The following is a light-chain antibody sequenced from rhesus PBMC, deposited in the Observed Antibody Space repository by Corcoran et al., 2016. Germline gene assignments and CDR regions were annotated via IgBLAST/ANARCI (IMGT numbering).Light chain of an antibody. Sequence: DIQMTQSPSSLSASVGDRVTITCRASQGISRCLIWYQQKPGNAPKLMFYNANRVESGVPSRSSGSGSGTEFTLISRRLRPEGFATYYCQPFNSLPLTFGGGAKVEIK. CDR3: QPFNSLPLT. J-gene: IGKJ4*01. V-gene: IGKV1-32*01. CDR2: NAN. CDR1: QGISRC.